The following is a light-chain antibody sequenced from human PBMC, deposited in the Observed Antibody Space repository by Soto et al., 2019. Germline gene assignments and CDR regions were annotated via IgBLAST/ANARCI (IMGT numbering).Light chain of an antibody. CDR3: QQSYSTPWT. J-gene: IGKJ1*01. Sequence: DIQMTQSPSSLSASVGDRVTITCRASQSIRSYLNWYQQKPGKAPKLLIYAASTLQSGVPSRFSGGGSGTDFTLTISSLQPEDFATYYCQQSYSTPWTFGLGTKLDIK. CDR1: QSIRSY. V-gene: IGKV1-39*01. CDR2: AAS.